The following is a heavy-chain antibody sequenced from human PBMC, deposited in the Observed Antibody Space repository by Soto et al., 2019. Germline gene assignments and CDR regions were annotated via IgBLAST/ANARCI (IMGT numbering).Heavy chain of an antibody. CDR3: VRRNF. Sequence: EVQLVESGGGLVQPGGSLRLSCAASGFTFTSYWMNWVRQAPGKGLVWVSRINSDGSSISYADAVKGRFTISRDNAKNALSLQLNSLRVDATDLYYYVRRNFWGQGTLVTVSS. V-gene: IGHV3-74*02. CDR2: INSDGSSI. CDR1: GFTFTSYW. J-gene: IGHJ4*02.